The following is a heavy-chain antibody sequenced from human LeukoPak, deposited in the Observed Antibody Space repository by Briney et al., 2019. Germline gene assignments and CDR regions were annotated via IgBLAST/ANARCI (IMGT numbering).Heavy chain of an antibody. CDR2: IGGSGAST. CDR1: GFTFSSYA. Sequence: GGSLRLSCAASGFTFSSYAMSWVRLAPGKGLEWVSAIGGSGASTYYVDSVKGRFTISRDNSKNTLYLQMNSLRAEDTAVYYCAKEAAVRGVTLDYWGQGTLVTVSS. D-gene: IGHD3-10*01. J-gene: IGHJ4*02. V-gene: IGHV3-23*01. CDR3: AKEAAVRGVTLDY.